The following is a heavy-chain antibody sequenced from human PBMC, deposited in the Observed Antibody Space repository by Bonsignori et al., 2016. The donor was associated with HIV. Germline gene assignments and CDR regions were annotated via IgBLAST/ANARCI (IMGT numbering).Heavy chain of an antibody. V-gene: IGHV4-34*01. D-gene: IGHD3-10*01. J-gene: IGHJ4*02. Sequence: WIRQPPGKGLEWIGEINHSGSTNYNPSLKSRVTISVDTSKNQFSLKLSSVTAADTAVYYCARRRYYGSGSYPNDYWGQGTLVTVSS. CDR3: ARRRYYGSGSYPNDY. CDR2: INHSGST.